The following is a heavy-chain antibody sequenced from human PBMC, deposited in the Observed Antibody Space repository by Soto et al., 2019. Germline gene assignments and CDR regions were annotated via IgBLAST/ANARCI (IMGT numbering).Heavy chain of an antibody. CDR1: GGAISTDNDY. V-gene: IGHV4-31*11. J-gene: IGHJ4*02. Sequence: QVQLQESGPGLVQPSQTLSLTCAVSGGAISTDNDYWSWIRQHPGKGLEWIGYIYYSGTSYYNPSLKGRVNLSVETSKNPFSPKLTSVNSADTGVYYCARAKPPLVNSWGQGTLVTVSP. CDR2: IYYSGTS. D-gene: IGHD2-21*01. CDR3: ARAKPPLVNS.